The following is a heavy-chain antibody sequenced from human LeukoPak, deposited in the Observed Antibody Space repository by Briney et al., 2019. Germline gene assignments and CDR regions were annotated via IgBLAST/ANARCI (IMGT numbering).Heavy chain of an antibody. D-gene: IGHD5-24*01. Sequence: GGSLRLSCSASGFTFSSYAMHWVRQAPGKGLEYVSAISSNGGSTYYADSVKGRFTISRDNSKNTLYLQMSSLRAEDTAVYYCARGRGWLQSTPFDYWGQGTLVTVSS. J-gene: IGHJ4*02. CDR2: ISSNGGST. V-gene: IGHV3-64D*06. CDR3: ARGRGWLQSTPFDY. CDR1: GFTFSSYA.